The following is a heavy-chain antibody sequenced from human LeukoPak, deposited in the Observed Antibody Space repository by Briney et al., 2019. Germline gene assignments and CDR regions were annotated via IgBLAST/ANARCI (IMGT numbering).Heavy chain of an antibody. V-gene: IGHV4-61*02. CDR1: GGSISSGSYY. CDR2: ICTSGST. CDR3: AREGGGYSYGYLTYYYYMDV. J-gene: IGHJ6*03. Sequence: PSETLSLTCTVSGGSISSGSYYWSWIRQPAGKGLEWIGRICTSGSTNYNPSLKSRVTISVDTSKNQFSLKLSSVTAADTAVYYCAREGGGYSYGYLTYYYYMDVWGKGTTVTVSS. D-gene: IGHD5-18*01.